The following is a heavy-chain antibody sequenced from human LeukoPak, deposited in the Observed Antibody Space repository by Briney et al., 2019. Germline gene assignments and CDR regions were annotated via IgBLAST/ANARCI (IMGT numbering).Heavy chain of an antibody. CDR3: AREVDSRFGT. D-gene: IGHD6-13*01. V-gene: IGHV4-59*01. Sequence: SETLSLTCTVSSGFITTYYWTWIRQSPGKGLEWIGYNYYSGTTKYNPSLKSRATISVDTSKNQFSLNLRSLTPADTAVYYCAREVDSRFGTWGQGVLVSVSS. CDR2: NYYSGTT. CDR1: SGFITTYY. J-gene: IGHJ4*02.